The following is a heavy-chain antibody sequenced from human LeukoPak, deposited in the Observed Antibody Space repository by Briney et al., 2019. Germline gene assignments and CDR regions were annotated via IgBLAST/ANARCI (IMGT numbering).Heavy chain of an antibody. CDR3: ARVYSTIFGVVRNWFDP. Sequence: GGSLRLSCAASGFTFSSYSMNWVRQAPGKGMEWVSSISSSSSYIYYADSVKGRFTISRDNAKNSLYLQMNSLRAEDTAVYYCARVYSTIFGVVRNWFDPWGQGTLVTVSS. J-gene: IGHJ5*02. CDR1: GFTFSSYS. V-gene: IGHV3-21*01. D-gene: IGHD3-3*01. CDR2: ISSSSSYI.